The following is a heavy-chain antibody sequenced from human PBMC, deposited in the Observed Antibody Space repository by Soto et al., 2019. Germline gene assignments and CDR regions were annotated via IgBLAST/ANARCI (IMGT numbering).Heavy chain of an antibody. J-gene: IGHJ6*02. D-gene: IGHD1-1*01. Sequence: GGSLRLSCAASGFTFSHYAMSWVRQAPGKGLEWVSAISGSGGSTYYADSVKGRFTISRDNSKNTLYLQMNSLRAEDTAVYYCEKALERRETNYYYYGMDVWGQGTTVTVSS. CDR1: GFTFSHYA. CDR3: EKALERRETNYYYYGMDV. V-gene: IGHV3-23*01. CDR2: ISGSGGST.